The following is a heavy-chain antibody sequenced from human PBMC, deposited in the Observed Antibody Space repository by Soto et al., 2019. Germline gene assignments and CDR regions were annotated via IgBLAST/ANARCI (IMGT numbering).Heavy chain of an antibody. V-gene: IGHV4-30-4*01. D-gene: IGHD3-16*01. CDR1: GGSIRSDDYY. Sequence: SETLSLTCSVSGGSIRSDDYYWSWIRQPPGKGLEWIGYIYYSGTSYYNPSLKSRLIISVDTSKNQFSLELTSVTAADTAMYYCARLFAYYDKEPGAFDIRGQGTMVTVSS. CDR2: IYYSGTS. CDR3: ARLFAYYDKEPGAFDI. J-gene: IGHJ3*02.